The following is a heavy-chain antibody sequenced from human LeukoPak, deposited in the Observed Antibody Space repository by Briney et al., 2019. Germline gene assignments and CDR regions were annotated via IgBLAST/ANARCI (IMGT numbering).Heavy chain of an antibody. CDR1: GGSISSYY. J-gene: IGHJ2*01. V-gene: IGHV4-59*08. CDR2: IHYSGST. CDR3: ARLYCSGGSCYSWYFDL. Sequence: SETLSLTCTVSGGSISSYYWSWIRQPPGKGLEWIGYIHYSGSTNYNPSLKSRVTISVDTSKNQPSLKLSSVTAADTAVYYCARLYCSGGSCYSWYFDLWGRGTLVTVSS. D-gene: IGHD2-15*01.